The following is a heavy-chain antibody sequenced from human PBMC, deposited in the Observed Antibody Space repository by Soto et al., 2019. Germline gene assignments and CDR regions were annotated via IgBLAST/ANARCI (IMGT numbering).Heavy chain of an antibody. CDR1: GFTFSDYA. D-gene: IGHD6-19*01. Sequence: VQLVESGGGVVQPGRSLRLSCAASGFTFSDYALHWVRQAPGKGLEWVAVVSHDGRNTHYADSVKGRFTISRDSSKNTVSLEMTSLRAEDTAAYYCAKGGRQWLVTSDFNYWGQGALVTVSS. V-gene: IGHV3-30*18. CDR3: AKGGRQWLVTSDFNY. CDR2: VSHDGRNT. J-gene: IGHJ4*02.